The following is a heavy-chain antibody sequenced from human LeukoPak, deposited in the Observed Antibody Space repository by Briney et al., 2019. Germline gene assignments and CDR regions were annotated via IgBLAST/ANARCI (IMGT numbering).Heavy chain of an antibody. Sequence: GGSLRLSCAASGFTFSSYWMGWVRQAPGKGLEWVANIKQDGSEKYYVDSVKGRFTISRDNAKNSLYLQMNSLRAEDTAVYYCATSVYYYYMDVWGKGTTVTVSS. CDR1: GFTFSSYW. J-gene: IGHJ6*03. CDR2: IKQDGSEK. CDR3: ATSVYYYYMDV. V-gene: IGHV3-7*01.